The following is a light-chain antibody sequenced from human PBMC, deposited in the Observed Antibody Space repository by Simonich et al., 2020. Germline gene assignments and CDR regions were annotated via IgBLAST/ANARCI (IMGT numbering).Light chain of an antibody. V-gene: IGLV2-14*01. Sequence: QSALTQPASVSGSPGQSITISCTGTRSDVGGYNYVSWYQQHPGKAPKLMIYDVSKRPSGVSNRFSGSKSGNTDSLTISGLQAEDEADYYCSSYTSSSTVVFGGGTKLTVL. CDR1: RSDVGGYNY. J-gene: IGLJ2*01. CDR3: SSYTSSSTVV. CDR2: DVS.